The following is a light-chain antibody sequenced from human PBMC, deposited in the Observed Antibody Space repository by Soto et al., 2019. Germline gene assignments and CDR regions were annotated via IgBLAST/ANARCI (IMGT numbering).Light chain of an antibody. V-gene: IGKV3-20*01. CDR1: QSVTNNY. CDR2: GAS. Sequence: IGLTQSPGTLSLSRGERATLSCRASQSVTNNYLAWYQQKPSQAPRLLIFGASSRAAGIPDRFSGSGSGTDFTLAIGRLEPEDFAVYYCQQYGRSPYTFGQGTRLEIK. J-gene: IGKJ5*01. CDR3: QQYGRSPYT.